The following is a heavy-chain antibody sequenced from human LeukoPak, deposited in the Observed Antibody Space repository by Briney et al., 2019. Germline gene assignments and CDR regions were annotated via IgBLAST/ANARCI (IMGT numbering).Heavy chain of an antibody. J-gene: IGHJ6*02. CDR3: AKHLTATNTYIFFGLDV. V-gene: IGHV3-9*01. Sequence: GGSLRLSCAATGFSFKDYGMHWVRQPPGKGLEWVSAINWNGGGTGYADSVKGRFTISRDNAKNSLYLQLSSLRPEDTALYYCAKHLTATNTYIFFGLDVWGQGTSVTVSS. CDR1: GFSFKDYG. D-gene: IGHD1-26*01. CDR2: INWNGGGT.